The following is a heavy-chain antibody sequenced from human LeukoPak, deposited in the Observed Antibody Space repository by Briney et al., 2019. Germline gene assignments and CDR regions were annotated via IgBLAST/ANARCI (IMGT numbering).Heavy chain of an antibody. CDR2: INHSGST. CDR1: GGSFSGYY. CDR3: ARSSGRGT. J-gene: IGHJ5*02. V-gene: IGHV4-34*01. Sequence: PSETLSLTCAVYGGSFSGYYWSWIRQPPGKGLEWIGEINHSGSTNYNPSLKSRVTISVDTSKNQFSLKLSSVTAADTAVYYCARSSGRGTWGQGTLVTVSS. D-gene: IGHD3-22*01.